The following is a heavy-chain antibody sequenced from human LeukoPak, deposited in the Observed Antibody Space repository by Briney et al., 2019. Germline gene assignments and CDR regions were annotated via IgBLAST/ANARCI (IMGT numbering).Heavy chain of an antibody. CDR2: IWYDGSNK. V-gene: IGHV3-33*06. J-gene: IGHJ4*02. CDR1: GFTFSSYG. D-gene: IGHD4-11*01. Sequence: GGSLRLSCAASGFTFSSYGMHWVRQAPGKGLEWVAVIWYDGSNKYYADSVKGRFTISRDNSKNTLYLQMNSLRAEDTAVYYCAKYISAYGNYFFDYWGQGTLVTVSS. CDR3: AKYISAYGNYFFDY.